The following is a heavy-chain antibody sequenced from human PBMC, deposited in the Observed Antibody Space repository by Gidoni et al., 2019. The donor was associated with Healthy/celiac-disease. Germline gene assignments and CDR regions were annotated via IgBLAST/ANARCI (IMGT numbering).Heavy chain of an antibody. J-gene: IGHJ4*02. CDR2: ISSSSSYI. CDR1: GFTFSSYS. CDR3: ARFGYGSGSSPEIDY. V-gene: IGHV3-21*01. Sequence: EVQLVESGGGLVKPGGSLRLSCAASGFTFSSYSMNWVRQAPGKGLEWVSSISSSSSYIYYADSVKGRFTISRDNAKNSLYLQMNSLRAEDTAVYYCARFGYGSGSSPEIDYWGQGTLVTVSS. D-gene: IGHD3-10*01.